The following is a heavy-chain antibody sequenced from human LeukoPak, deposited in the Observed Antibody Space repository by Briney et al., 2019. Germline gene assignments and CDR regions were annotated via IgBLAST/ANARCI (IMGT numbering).Heavy chain of an antibody. V-gene: IGHV5-51*01. D-gene: IGHD2-15*01. Sequence: GESLKISCKGSGYSFTSYWIGWVRQMPGKGLEWMGIIYPGDSDTRYSPPFQGQVTISADKSISTAYLQWSSLKASDTAMYYCARQVVVAATSYYYYGMDVWGQGTTVTVSS. CDR3: ARQVVVAATSYYYYGMDV. CDR2: IYPGDSDT. J-gene: IGHJ6*02. CDR1: GYSFTSYW.